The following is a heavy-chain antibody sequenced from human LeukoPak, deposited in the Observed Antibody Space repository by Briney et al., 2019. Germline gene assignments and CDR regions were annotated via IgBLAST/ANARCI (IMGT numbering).Heavy chain of an antibody. D-gene: IGHD2-2*01. V-gene: IGHV4-39*07. Sequence: PSENLSLTCTVSGGSISSSSYYWGWLRQPPGKGLEWLGSIYYSGSTYYNPSLKSRVTISVDTSKNQFSLKLSSVTAADTAVYYCARGYCSSTSCLNWFDPWGQGTLVTVSS. CDR3: ARGYCSSTSCLNWFDP. CDR2: IYYSGST. CDR1: GGSISSSSYY. J-gene: IGHJ5*02.